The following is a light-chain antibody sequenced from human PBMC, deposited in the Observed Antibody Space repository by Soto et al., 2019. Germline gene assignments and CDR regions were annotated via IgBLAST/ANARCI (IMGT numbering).Light chain of an antibody. V-gene: IGKV3-20*01. Sequence: EVVLTQSPGTLSLPPGERVTLSCRASQTVTNDYLAWYQQKDGQAPRLLIYDASTRATGVPDRFSGSGSGPEYTLTITRLEPEDFAVYSCQQYGFSPISFGQGTRLEIK. CDR3: QQYGFSPIS. J-gene: IGKJ5*01. CDR2: DAS. CDR1: QTVTNDY.